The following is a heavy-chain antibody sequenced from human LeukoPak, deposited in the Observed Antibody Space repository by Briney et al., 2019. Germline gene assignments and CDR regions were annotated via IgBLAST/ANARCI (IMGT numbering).Heavy chain of an antibody. V-gene: IGHV4-59*01. D-gene: IGHD6-13*01. Sequence: PSETLSLTCTVSGGSISSYYWSWIRQPPGKGLEWIGNIYYSGSTNYNPSLKSRVTISVDTSKNQFSLKLSSVTAADTAVYYCARPICSSRAACAFDIWGQGTMVTVSS. CDR3: ARPICSSRAACAFDI. J-gene: IGHJ3*02. CDR2: IYYSGST. CDR1: GGSISSYY.